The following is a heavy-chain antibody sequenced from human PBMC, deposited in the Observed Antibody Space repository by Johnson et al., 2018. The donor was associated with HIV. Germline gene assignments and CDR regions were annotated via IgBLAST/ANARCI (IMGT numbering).Heavy chain of an antibody. J-gene: IGHJ3*02. CDR3: AKETRDSRSAFDI. Sequence: VQLVESGGGLVQPGGSLRLSCAASGFTFNSYWMSWVRQAPGKGLEWVAHIKQDGREQYYADTIKGRFTISRDNSKKKLYLQMNSLRPEDTAVYYCAKETRDSRSAFDIWGQGTMVTVSS. D-gene: IGHD3-22*01. CDR1: GFTFNSYW. CDR2: IKQDGREQ. V-gene: IGHV3-7*01.